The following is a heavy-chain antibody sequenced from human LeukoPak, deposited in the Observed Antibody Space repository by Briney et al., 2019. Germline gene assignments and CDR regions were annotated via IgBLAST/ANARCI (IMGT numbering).Heavy chain of an antibody. CDR1: GFTFSSHA. J-gene: IGHJ4*02. V-gene: IGHV3-23*01. D-gene: IGHD6-6*01. Sequence: GGSLRLSCGASGFTFSSHAMSWVRQAPGKGPEWVSGISGSGGSTYYADSVKGRFTISRDNSKNTLYLQMNSLRAEDTAVYYCASFRSSIAAHDYWGQGTLVTVSS. CDR2: ISGSGGST. CDR3: ASFRSSIAAHDY.